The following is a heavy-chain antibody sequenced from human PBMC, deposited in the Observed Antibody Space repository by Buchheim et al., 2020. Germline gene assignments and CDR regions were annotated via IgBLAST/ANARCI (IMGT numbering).Heavy chain of an antibody. Sequence: EVQLLESGGGLVQPGGSLRLSCAASGFTFSSYAMSWVRQAPGKGLEWVSAISGSGGSTYYADSVKGRFTISRDNSKNTLYPQMNSLRAEDTAVYYCAKDLRVPEAVAALNAFDIWGQGT. CDR1: GFTFSSYA. J-gene: IGHJ3*02. V-gene: IGHV3-23*01. D-gene: IGHD2-15*01. CDR2: ISGSGGST. CDR3: AKDLRVPEAVAALNAFDI.